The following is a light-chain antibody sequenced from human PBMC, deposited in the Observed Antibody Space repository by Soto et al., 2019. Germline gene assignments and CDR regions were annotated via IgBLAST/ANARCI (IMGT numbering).Light chain of an antibody. J-gene: IGKJ1*01. CDR2: AAS. CDR3: QQSYSSIPT. Sequence: DIQMTQSPSSLSASVEDRVIITCRASQSISNHLNWYQQKPGKAPKLLIFAASSLQSGVPSRFSGSRSGPDFTLTISSLQPEDFATYYCQQSYSSIPTCGQGTKVDI. CDR1: QSISNH. V-gene: IGKV1-39*01.